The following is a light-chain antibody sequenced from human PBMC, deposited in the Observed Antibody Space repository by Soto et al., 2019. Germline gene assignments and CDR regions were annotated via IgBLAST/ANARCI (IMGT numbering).Light chain of an antibody. CDR2: SAS. J-gene: IGKJ4*01. Sequence: DIQMTQSPSSVSASVGDRVTITCRASQGFSTWLAWYRRKPGRAPELLIYSASSLHSGVPSRFRGSGSGTDFPLTISSLQPEEFATYYCQQANSFPRTFGGGTEVEIK. CDR3: QQANSFPRT. CDR1: QGFSTW. V-gene: IGKV1-12*01.